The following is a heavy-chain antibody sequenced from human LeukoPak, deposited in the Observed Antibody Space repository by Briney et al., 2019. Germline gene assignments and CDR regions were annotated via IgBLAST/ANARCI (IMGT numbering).Heavy chain of an antibody. CDR2: ISSSSSTI. J-gene: IGHJ4*02. V-gene: IGHV3-48*01. CDR3: ARDIHYYGSGSYRY. CDR1: GFTFSSYS. Sequence: PGGSLRLSCAASGFTFSSYSMNWVRQAPGKGLEWVSYISSSSSTIYYADSVKGQFTISRDNAKNSLYLQMNSLRAEDTAVYYCARDIHYYGSGSYRYWGQGTLVTVSS. D-gene: IGHD3-10*01.